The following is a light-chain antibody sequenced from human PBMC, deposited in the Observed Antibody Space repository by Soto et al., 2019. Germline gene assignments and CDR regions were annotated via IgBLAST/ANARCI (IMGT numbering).Light chain of an antibody. V-gene: IGKV3-11*01. CDR3: QQRSHWPFT. J-gene: IGKJ3*01. CDR1: QSVSNY. CDR2: AAA. Sequence: EIVLTESPAILSFSPGERATLSCRSSQSVSNYLACYQQRPGQAPRLLIYAAANRAPGIPARFSGSGSRTDITLTISSLEPEDFAVYYRQQRSHWPFTFGPRTKFNIK.